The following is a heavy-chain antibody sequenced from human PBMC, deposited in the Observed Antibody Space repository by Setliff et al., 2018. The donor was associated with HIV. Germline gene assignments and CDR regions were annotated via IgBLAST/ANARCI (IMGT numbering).Heavy chain of an antibody. V-gene: IGHV3-74*01. D-gene: IGHD3-3*01. CDR3: AREGLQRTYYNFWSGSHFDY. J-gene: IGHJ4*02. Sequence: LRLSCEASGFTVRSYWMHWVRQAPGKGLVWVSRINNDGSSTTYADSVKGRFTISKDIAKNTLNLQMNSLRAEDTAIYYCAREGLQRTYYNFWSGSHFDYWGQGTLVTVSS. CDR1: GFTVRSYW. CDR2: INNDGSST.